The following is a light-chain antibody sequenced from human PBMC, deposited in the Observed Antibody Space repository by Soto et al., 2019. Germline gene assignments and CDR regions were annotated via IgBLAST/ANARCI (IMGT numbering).Light chain of an antibody. Sequence: DIQMTQSPSYVSASVGDRVTITCRASQAIDSWLAWYQQKPGEAPKLLIFTGSLLHSGVPPRFSGCGSGTDFTLTISSLQTEDFATYYCQQTLSFTPTVGLGNKGDIK. CDR2: TGS. V-gene: IGKV1-12*01. CDR3: QQTLSFTPT. J-gene: IGKJ3*01. CDR1: QAIDSW.